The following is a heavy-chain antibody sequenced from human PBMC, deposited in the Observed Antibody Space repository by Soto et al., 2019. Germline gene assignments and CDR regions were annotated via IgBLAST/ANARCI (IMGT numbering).Heavy chain of an antibody. CDR3: ARHPADSNAGGFDI. CDR2: IYYSGST. J-gene: IGHJ3*02. V-gene: IGHV4-59*08. CDR1: GGSMSSYY. D-gene: IGHD4-4*01. Sequence: SETLSLTCTVSGGSMSSYYWSWIRQPPGKRLEWIAYIYYSGSTNYNPSLKSRVTISVDTSKNQFSLKLSSVTAADTAVYYCARHPADSNAGGFDIWGQGTMVTVSS.